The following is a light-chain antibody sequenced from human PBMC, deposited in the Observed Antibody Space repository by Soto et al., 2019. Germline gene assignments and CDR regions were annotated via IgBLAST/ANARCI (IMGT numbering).Light chain of an antibody. J-gene: IGKJ5*01. Sequence: EIQMTQSPSSLSASVGDRVTITCRASQGIHNYLAWYQQKPGEAPKLLIYDASTLEAGVPSRFSGSGSGTDFTLTISSLQPEDVATYYCHKYDSALLTFGQGTRLEIK. CDR3: HKYDSALLT. CDR1: QGIHNY. CDR2: DAS. V-gene: IGKV1-27*01.